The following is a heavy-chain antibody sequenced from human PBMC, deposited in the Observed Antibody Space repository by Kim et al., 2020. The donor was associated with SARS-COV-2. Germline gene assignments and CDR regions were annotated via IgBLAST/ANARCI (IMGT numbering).Heavy chain of an antibody. J-gene: IGHJ3*02. D-gene: IGHD3-22*01. V-gene: IGHV3-15*01. CDR3: TTDWSGGGYYDSSGRVHDFDI. Sequence: GGSLRLSCAASGFTFSNAWMSWVRQAPGKGLEWVGRIKSKTDGGTTDYAAPVKGRFTISRDDSKNTLYLQMNSLKTEDTAVYYCTTDWSGGGYYDSSGRVHDFDISGQGTMRTVSS. CDR2: IKSKTDGGTT. CDR1: GFTFSNAW.